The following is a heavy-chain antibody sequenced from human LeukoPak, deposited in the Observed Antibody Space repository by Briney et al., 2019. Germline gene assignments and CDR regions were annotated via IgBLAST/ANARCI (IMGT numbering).Heavy chain of an antibody. CDR3: VREGNYASGFEY. Sequence: ETLSLTCTVSGGSISSYYWSWIRQPPGKGLEWVANIKQDGSEKYYVDSVKGRFTISRGNAKNSLYLQMNSLRDEDMAVYYCVREGNYASGFEYWGQGTLVTVSS. V-gene: IGHV3-7*01. D-gene: IGHD1-7*01. CDR2: IKQDGSEK. J-gene: IGHJ4*02. CDR1: GGSISSYY.